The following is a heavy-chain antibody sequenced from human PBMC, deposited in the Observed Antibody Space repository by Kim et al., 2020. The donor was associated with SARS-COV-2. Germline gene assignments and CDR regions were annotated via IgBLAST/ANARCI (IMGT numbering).Heavy chain of an antibody. V-gene: IGHV4-34*01. CDR3: ARRSGYSYGYAGAAYGMDV. D-gene: IGHD5-18*01. Sequence: SETLSLTCAVYGGSFSGYYWSWIRQPPGKGLEWIGEINHSGSTNYNPSLKSRVTISVDTSKNQFSLKLSSVTAADTAVYYCARRSGYSYGYAGAAYGMDVWGQGTTVTVSS. CDR2: INHSGST. J-gene: IGHJ6*02. CDR1: GGSFSGYY.